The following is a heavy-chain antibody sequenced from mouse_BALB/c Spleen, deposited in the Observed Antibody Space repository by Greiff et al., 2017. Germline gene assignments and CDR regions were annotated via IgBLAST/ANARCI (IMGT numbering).Heavy chain of an antibody. D-gene: IGHD2-13*01. CDR1: GYTFTSYV. CDR2: ISPYNDGT. J-gene: IGHJ2*01. CDR3: ARGGYGDYVGYFDY. V-gene: IGHV1-14*01. Sequence: VQLKESGPGLVKPGASVKISCTASGYTFTSYVMHWVRQKPGQGLEWIGYISPYNDGTKYNEKFKGMATLTSDKSSRTAYMELCSLTSEDSAVYYCARGGYGDYVGYFDYGGQGTTLTVSS.